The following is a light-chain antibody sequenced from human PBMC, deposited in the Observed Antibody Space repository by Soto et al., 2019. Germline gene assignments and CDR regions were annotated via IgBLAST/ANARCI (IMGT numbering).Light chain of an antibody. V-gene: IGLV2-23*01. J-gene: IGLJ3*02. Sequence: QSVLTQPASVSGSPGQSVTISCTGISSDLRTYNLVSWYQQHPGKAPRLMIYEGTERPPGVSNRFSGSESGNTASLTISGLQAEDEADYYCCSHAGRSSWVFGGGTKVTVL. CDR2: EGT. CDR3: CSHAGRSSWV. CDR1: SSDLRTYNL.